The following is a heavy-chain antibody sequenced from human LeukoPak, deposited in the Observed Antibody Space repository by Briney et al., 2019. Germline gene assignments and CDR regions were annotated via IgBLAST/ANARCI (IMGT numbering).Heavy chain of an antibody. D-gene: IGHD4-17*01. CDR2: IYSDGST. J-gene: IGHJ4*02. CDR3: ASHDYGDYGHFDY. Sequence: GGSLRLSCAASGFTVSSNYMSWVRQAPGKGLEWVSVIYSDGSTYYADSVEGRFTISRDNSKNTLYLQMNSLRAEDTAVYYCASHDYGDYGHFDYWGQGTLVTVSS. V-gene: IGHV3-66*04. CDR1: GFTVSSNY.